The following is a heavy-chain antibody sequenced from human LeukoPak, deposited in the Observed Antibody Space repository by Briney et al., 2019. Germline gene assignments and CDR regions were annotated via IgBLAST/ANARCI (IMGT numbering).Heavy chain of an antibody. CDR2: ISYDGSNK. CDR3: AKDPYGSGSYYISLQYYFDH. V-gene: IGHV3-30*18. Sequence: GGSLRLSCAASGFTFSSYGMHWVRQAPGKGLEWVAVISYDGSNKYYADSVKGRFTISRDNSKNTLYLQMNSLRAEDTAVYYCAKDPYGSGSYYISLQYYFDHWGQGTLVTVSS. CDR1: GFTFSSYG. D-gene: IGHD3-10*01. J-gene: IGHJ4*02.